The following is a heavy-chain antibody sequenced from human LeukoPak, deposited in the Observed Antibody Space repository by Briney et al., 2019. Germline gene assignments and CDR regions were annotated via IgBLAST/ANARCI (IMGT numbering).Heavy chain of an antibody. CDR1: GYTFTDYY. CDR2: IYPNNGAT. CDR3: ARDPYPKYCTGWCSNY. V-gene: IGHV1-2*02. Sequence: ASVKVSCKASGYTFTDYYIHWLRQAPGHGPEWMGWIYPNNGATFYSQQFQGRVMMTTNASIHTTYMVLTSLGSDDTAVYYCARDPYPKYCTGWCSNYWGQGTLVSVPS. J-gene: IGHJ4*02. D-gene: IGHD6-19*01.